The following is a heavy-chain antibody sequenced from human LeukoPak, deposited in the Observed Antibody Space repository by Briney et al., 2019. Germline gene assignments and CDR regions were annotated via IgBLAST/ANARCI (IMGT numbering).Heavy chain of an antibody. CDR3: ARAALLGAFDI. V-gene: IGHV3-48*03. CDR2: ISSSGSTI. CDR1: GFTFSSYE. J-gene: IGHJ3*02. Sequence: GSLRLSCAASGFTFSSYEMNWVRQAPGKGLEWVSYISSSGSTIYYADSVKGRFTISRDNAKNSLYLQMNSLRAEDTAVYYCARAALLGAFDIWGQGTMVTVSS. D-gene: IGHD2-21*01.